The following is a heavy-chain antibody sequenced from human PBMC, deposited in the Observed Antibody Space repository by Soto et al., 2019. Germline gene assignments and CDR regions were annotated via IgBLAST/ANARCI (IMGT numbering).Heavy chain of an antibody. V-gene: IGHV1-18*01. J-gene: IGHJ4*02. CDR1: GYTFTSYG. CDR2: ISVYNDNT. CDR3: ARFYGSGRNLRPFDY. D-gene: IGHD3-10*01. Sequence: QVQLVQSGAEVKMPGAAVKVSCKASGYTFTSYGISWVRQAPGQGLEWMGWISVYNDNTNYARKLQGRVTMTTDTSTSTAYMELRSLRSDDTAVYYCARFYGSGRNLRPFDYWGQGTLVTVSS.